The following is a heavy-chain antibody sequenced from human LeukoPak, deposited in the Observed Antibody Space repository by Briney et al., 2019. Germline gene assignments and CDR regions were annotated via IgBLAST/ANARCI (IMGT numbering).Heavy chain of an antibody. CDR3: AKSRVGYDY. CDR1: GFTFSSFA. D-gene: IGHD5-12*01. CDR2: ISDSGGNT. V-gene: IGHV3-23*01. Sequence: GGSLRLSCAASGFTFSSFAMSWVRQAPGKGLEWVSGISDSGGNTHYADSVKGRFTISRDNSKNTLYLQMNSLRAEDTAVYYCAKSRVGYDYWGQGTLVTVSS. J-gene: IGHJ4*02.